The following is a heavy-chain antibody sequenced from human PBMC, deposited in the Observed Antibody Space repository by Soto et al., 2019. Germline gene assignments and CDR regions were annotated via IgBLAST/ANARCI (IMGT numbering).Heavy chain of an antibody. D-gene: IGHD3-9*01. J-gene: IGHJ4*02. CDR1: GGSISSGGYY. CDR2: IYYSGST. CDR3: ARGTPYYDILNGYPDTRQNRERNDY. Sequence: PSDTLSLTCTVSGGSISSGGYYWSWIRQHPGKGLEWIGYIYYSGSTYYNPSLKSRVTISVDTSKNQFSLKLSSVTAADTAVYYCARGTPYYDILNGYPDTRQNRERNDYWGQGTLVTVSS. V-gene: IGHV4-31*03.